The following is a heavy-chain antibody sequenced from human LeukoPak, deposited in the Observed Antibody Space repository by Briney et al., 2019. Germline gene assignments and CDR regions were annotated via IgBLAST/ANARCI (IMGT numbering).Heavy chain of an antibody. CDR1: GGSISSYY. D-gene: IGHD3-10*01. CDR3: ARVTLWFGESKRGAFDI. CDR2: IYYSGST. Sequence: PSETLSLTCTVSGGSISSYYWSWLRQPPGKGLEWIGYIYYSGSTNYNPSLKSRVTISVDTSKNQFSLKLSSVTAADTAVYYCARVTLWFGESKRGAFDIWGQGTMVTVSS. J-gene: IGHJ3*02. V-gene: IGHV4-59*01.